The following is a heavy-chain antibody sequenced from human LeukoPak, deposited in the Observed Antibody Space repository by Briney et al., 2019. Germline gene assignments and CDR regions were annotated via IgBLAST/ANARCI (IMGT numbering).Heavy chain of an antibody. D-gene: IGHD3-10*01. J-gene: IGHJ2*01. CDR1: GFTFSSYG. V-gene: IGHV3-30*02. Sequence: GALRLSCAASGFTFSSYGMHWVRQAPGKGLEWVAFIRYDGSNKYYADSVKGRFTISRDNSKNTLYLQMNSLRAEDTAVYYCAKEGRSPDWYFDLWGRGTLVTVSS. CDR2: IRYDGSNK. CDR3: AKEGRSPDWYFDL.